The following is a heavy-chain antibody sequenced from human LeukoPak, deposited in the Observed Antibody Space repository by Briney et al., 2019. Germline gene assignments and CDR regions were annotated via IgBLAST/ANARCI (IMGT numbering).Heavy chain of an antibody. Sequence: ASVKVSCKASGGTFSSYAISWVRQAPGQGLEWMGGIIPIFGTANYAQKFQGRVTMTEDTSTDTAYMELSSLRSEDTAVYYCATHLNWAGDYWGQGTLVTVSS. CDR2: IIPIFGTA. CDR1: GGTFSSYA. D-gene: IGHD7-27*01. CDR3: ATHLNWAGDY. V-gene: IGHV1-69*06. J-gene: IGHJ4*02.